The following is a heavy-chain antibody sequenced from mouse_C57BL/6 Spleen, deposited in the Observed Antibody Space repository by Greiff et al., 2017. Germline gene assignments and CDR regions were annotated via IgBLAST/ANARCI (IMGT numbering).Heavy chain of an antibody. CDR3: ARDGSIPGYFDV. CDR1: GYAFSSSW. J-gene: IGHJ1*03. Sequence: QVQLKESGPELVKPGASVKISCKASGYAFSSSWMNWVKQRPGKGLEWIGRIYPGDGDTNYNGKFKGKATLTADKSSSTAYMQLSSLTSEDSAVYFCARDGSIPGYFDVWGTGTTVTVSS. D-gene: IGHD1-1*01. V-gene: IGHV1-82*01. CDR2: IYPGDGDT.